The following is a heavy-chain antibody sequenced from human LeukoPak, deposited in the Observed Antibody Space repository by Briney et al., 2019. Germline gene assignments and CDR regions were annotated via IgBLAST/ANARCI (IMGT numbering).Heavy chain of an antibody. CDR1: GFTFSSFG. J-gene: IGHJ4*02. CDR2: IWYDGSHK. CDR3: ARLEGYSYGSFDY. D-gene: IGHD5-18*01. Sequence: GGSLRLSCATSGFTFSSFGMHWVRQAPGKGLEWVAFIWYDGSHKYYADSVKGRFTISRDNAKNSLYLQMNSLRAEDTAVYYCARLEGYSYGSFDYWGQGTLVTVSS. V-gene: IGHV3-33*01.